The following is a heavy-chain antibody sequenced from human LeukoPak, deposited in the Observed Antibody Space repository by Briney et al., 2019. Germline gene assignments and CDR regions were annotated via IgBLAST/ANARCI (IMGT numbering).Heavy chain of an antibody. J-gene: IGHJ6*03. CDR2: INHSGST. CDR3: ARHRGGYGGTPYYYYYYMDV. V-gene: IGHV4-34*01. Sequence: GSLRLSCAASGFTFSTYWMHWVRQPPGKGLEWIGEINHSGSTNYNPSLKSRVTISVDTSKNQFSLKLSSVTAADTAVYYCARHRGGYGGTPYYYYYYMDVWGKGTTVTISS. D-gene: IGHD4-23*01. CDR1: GFTFSTYW.